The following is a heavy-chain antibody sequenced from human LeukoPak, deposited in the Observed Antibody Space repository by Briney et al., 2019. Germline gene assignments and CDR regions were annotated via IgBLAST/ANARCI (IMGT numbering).Heavy chain of an antibody. CDR2: IYTSGST. V-gene: IGHV4-61*02. J-gene: IGHJ6*02. CDR3: ARDHLYYYYGMDV. Sequence: SETLSLTCTVSGGSISSGSYYWSWIRQPAGKGLEWIGRIYTSGSTNYNPSLKSRFTISVDTSKNQFSLKLSSVTAADTAVYYCARDHLYYYYGMDVWGQGTTVTVSS. CDR1: GGSISSGSYY.